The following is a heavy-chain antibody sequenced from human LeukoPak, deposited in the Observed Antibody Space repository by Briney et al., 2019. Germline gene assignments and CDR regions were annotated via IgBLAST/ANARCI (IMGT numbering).Heavy chain of an antibody. V-gene: IGHV3-30*18. D-gene: IGHD4-23*01. CDR3: AKDLYGGNPGGGFDY. CDR1: GFTFSSYG. Sequence: GSLRLSCAASGFTFSSYGMHWVRQAPGKGLEWVAVISYDGSNKYYADSVKGRFTISRDNSKNTLYLQMNSLRAEDTAVYYCAKDLYGGNPGGGFDYWGQGTLVTVSS. J-gene: IGHJ4*02. CDR2: ISYDGSNK.